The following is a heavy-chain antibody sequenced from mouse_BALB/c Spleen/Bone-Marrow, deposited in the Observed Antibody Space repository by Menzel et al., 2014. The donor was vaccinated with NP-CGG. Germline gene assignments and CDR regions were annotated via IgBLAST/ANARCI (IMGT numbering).Heavy chain of an antibody. V-gene: IGHV14-3*02. D-gene: IGHD1-1*01. J-gene: IGHJ3*01. CDR1: GFNIKDTY. CDR3: ASYYYGSTRFAY. CDR2: IDPANGNT. Sequence: EVKLQESGAELVKPGASVKLSCTASGFNIKDTYMHWVKQRPEQGLEWIGRIDPANGNTKYDPKFQGKATLTADTSSNTAYLQLSSLTSEDTAVYYCASYYYGSTRFAYWGQGTLVTVSA.